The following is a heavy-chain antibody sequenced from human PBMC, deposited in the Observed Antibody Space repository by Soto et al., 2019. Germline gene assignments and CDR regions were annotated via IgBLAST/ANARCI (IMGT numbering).Heavy chain of an antibody. V-gene: IGHV4-59*08. CDR2: IYYSGST. Sequence: SETLSLTCTVSGGSFSSYYWTWIRQSPGKGLEWIGYIYYSGSTDYNPSLRGRLAISIDTSKNQFSLRLNSMTAADTAVYYCSGRDCSGTNCYYLDYYYMDVWGKGTTVTVSS. D-gene: IGHD2-2*01. J-gene: IGHJ6*03. CDR1: GGSFSSYY. CDR3: SGRDCSGTNCYYLDYYYMDV.